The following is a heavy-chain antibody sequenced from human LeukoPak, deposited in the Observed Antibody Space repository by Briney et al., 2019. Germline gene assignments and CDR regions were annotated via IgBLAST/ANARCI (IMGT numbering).Heavy chain of an antibody. CDR1: GGSFSGYF. J-gene: IGHJ3*02. CDR3: ARGDDSSGYYWTADAFDI. Sequence: SETLSLTCAVYGGSFSGYFFSWLRQPPGKGLEWIGEINHSADTKYNPSLMSRVSISVDTSKNQFSLKVSSVTPEDTAVYYCARGDDSSGYYWTADAFDIWGQGTMVTVSS. V-gene: IGHV4-34*01. CDR2: INHSADT. D-gene: IGHD3-22*01.